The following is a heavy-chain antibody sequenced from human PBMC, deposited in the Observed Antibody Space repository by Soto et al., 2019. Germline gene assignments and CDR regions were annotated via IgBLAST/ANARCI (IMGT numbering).Heavy chain of an antibody. J-gene: IGHJ6*02. D-gene: IGHD3-22*01. V-gene: IGHV3-48*03. CDR3: ERDHTKEVAVNNFYSGRNV. Sequence: GVSLRLSCAASGFTFSSYEMNWVRQSPGKGLEWVSYISSSGSTIYYADSVKGRFTISRDNAKNSLYLQMNSLRAEDTAVYSLERDHTKEVAVNNFYSGRNVWLQRPTGAVS. CDR1: GFTFSSYE. CDR2: ISSSGSTI.